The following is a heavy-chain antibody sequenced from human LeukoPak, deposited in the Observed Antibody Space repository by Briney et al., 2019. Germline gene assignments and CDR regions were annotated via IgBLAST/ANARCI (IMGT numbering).Heavy chain of an antibody. J-gene: IGHJ4*02. CDR3: ARVTTIFGVDMYYFDY. CDR1: GGSISGNF. V-gene: IGHV4-59*01. CDR2: IYSSGST. Sequence: SETLSLTCTVSGGSISGNFWSWIRQPPGKGLEWIGYIYSSGSTSYNPSLKSRVTISLDTSKHQFSLKLTSVTAADTAVYYCARVTTIFGVDMYYFDYWGRGTLVTVSS. D-gene: IGHD3-3*01.